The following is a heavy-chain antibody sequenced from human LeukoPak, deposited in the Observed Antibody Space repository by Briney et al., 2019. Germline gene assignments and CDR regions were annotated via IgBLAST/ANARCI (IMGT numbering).Heavy chain of an antibody. V-gene: IGHV3-23*01. D-gene: IGHD3-9*01. J-gene: IGHJ4*02. CDR1: GFTFSSYG. Sequence: PGGSLRLSCAASGFTFSSYGMHWVRQAPGKGLEWVSAITGSDGNTYYADPVKGRFTISRDNSKNTLYLQMNSLRAEDTAVYYCAQWGDFDVLTGYYVPDFWGQGTLVTVSS. CDR3: AQWGDFDVLTGYYVPDF. CDR2: ITGSDGNT.